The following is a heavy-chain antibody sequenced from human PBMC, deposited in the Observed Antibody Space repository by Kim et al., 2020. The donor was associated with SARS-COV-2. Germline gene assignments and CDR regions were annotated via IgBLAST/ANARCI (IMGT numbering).Heavy chain of an antibody. CDR1: GFTFSTYG. CDR3: ARGECTDVLCGYCFYYY. V-gene: IGHV3-33*01. Sequence: GGSLRLSCAASGFTFSTYGMHWVRQTPGKGLEWVAVIWYDGSNKYYADSVKGRFTISRDNSKNTLYLQMNSLRAEDTAVYYCARGECTDVLCGYCFYYY. D-gene: IGHD2-8*01. J-gene: IGHJ6*01. CDR2: IWYDGSNK.